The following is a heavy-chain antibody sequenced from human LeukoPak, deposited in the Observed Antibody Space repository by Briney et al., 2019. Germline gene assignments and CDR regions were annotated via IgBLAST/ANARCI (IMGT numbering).Heavy chain of an antibody. Sequence: TGGSLRLSCAASGFPFNTYSMNWVRQAPGQGLEWVSSISNDNNYIYYAESVKGRFTISRDYAKSPLFLQMNSLRVEDTAVYYCAKGGSHFQHWGQGTLVTVSS. CDR2: ISNDNNYI. V-gene: IGHV3-21*06. CDR1: GFPFNTYS. CDR3: AKGGSHFQH. D-gene: IGHD2-15*01. J-gene: IGHJ1*01.